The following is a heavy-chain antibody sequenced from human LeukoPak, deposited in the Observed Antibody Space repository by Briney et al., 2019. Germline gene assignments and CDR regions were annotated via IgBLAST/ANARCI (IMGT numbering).Heavy chain of an antibody. CDR2: IYYSGST. D-gene: IGHD1-1*01. Sequence: SETLSLTCTVSGGSISSYYWSWIRQPPGEGLEWIGYIYYSGSTNYNPSLKSRVTISVDTSKNQFSLKLSSVTAADTAVYYCARGVPRGDYFDYWGQGTLVTVSS. CDR3: ARGVPRGDYFDY. J-gene: IGHJ4*02. CDR1: GGSISSYY. V-gene: IGHV4-59*08.